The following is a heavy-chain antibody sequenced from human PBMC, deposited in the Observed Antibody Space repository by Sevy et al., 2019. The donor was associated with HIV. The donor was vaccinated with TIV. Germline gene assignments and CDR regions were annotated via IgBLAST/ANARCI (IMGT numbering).Heavy chain of an antibody. J-gene: IGHJ4*02. CDR1: GFTFSSYG. V-gene: IGHV3-30*18. Sequence: GGSLRLSCAASGFTFSSYGMHWVRQAPGKGLEWVAVISYDGSNKYYADSMKGRFTISRDNSKNTLYLQMNSLRAEDTAVYYCAKDRTTGIAAAGTPFDYWGQGTLVTVSS. D-gene: IGHD6-13*01. CDR2: ISYDGSNK. CDR3: AKDRTTGIAAAGTPFDY.